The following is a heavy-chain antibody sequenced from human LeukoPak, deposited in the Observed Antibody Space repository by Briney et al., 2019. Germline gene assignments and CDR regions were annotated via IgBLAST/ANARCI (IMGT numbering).Heavy chain of an antibody. J-gene: IGHJ4*02. V-gene: IGHV4-59*01. CDR2: INYSGNP. D-gene: IGHD4-17*01. CDR1: GDSISSYY. Sequence: SETLSLTCTVSGDSISSYYWICILQPPGKGREGIGYINYSGNPNYNPSHKRRVQISVDTSKTKFPLRLSPVTAADPAVYYCASEGRQDYVYFHYWGQGTLVTVSS. CDR3: ASEGRQDYVYFHY.